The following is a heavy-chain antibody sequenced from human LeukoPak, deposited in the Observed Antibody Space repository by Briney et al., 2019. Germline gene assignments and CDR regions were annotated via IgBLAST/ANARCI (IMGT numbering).Heavy chain of an antibody. CDR3: AKGRYCSTGSCYPNNWFDP. J-gene: IGHJ5*02. D-gene: IGHD2-2*01. CDR2: ITGSGDNT. CDR1: GFTFSSYA. Sequence: GGSLRLSCAASGFTFSSYAMSWVRQAPGKGLEWVSSITGSGDNTYYADSVKGRFTISRDNSKSTLYLQMNSLRAHDTAVYYWAKGRYCSTGSCYPNNWFDPWGQGTLVTVSS. V-gene: IGHV3-23*01.